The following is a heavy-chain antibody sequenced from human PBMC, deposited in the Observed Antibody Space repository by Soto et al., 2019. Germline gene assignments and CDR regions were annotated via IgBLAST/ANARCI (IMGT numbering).Heavy chain of an antibody. CDR1: GGSVSSGSYY. V-gene: IGHV4-61*01. CDR3: ARVRGATGGVDAFDI. D-gene: IGHD1-26*01. Sequence: QVQLQESGPGLVKPSETLSLTCTVSGGSVSSGSYYWSWIRQPPGKGLEWIGYIYYSGSTNYNPPLKSRVTISVDTSKNQFSLKLSSVTAADTAVYYCARVRGATGGVDAFDIWGQGTMVTVSS. CDR2: IYYSGST. J-gene: IGHJ3*02.